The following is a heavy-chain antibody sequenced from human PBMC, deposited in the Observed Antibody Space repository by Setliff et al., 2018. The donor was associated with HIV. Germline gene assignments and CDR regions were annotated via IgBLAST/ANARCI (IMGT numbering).Heavy chain of an antibody. CDR3: ARDGPRGCYGYYYMDA. CDR2: IGSSGNTI. Sequence: GGSLRLSCAASGFTFRSYEMNWVRQAPGKGLEWVSHIGSSGNTINYADSVEGRFTVSRDNAKNSLYLQMNSLRAEDTAVYYCARDGPRGCYGYYYMDAWGQGTMVTVSS. V-gene: IGHV3-48*03. J-gene: IGHJ6*03. D-gene: IGHD2-15*01. CDR1: GFTFRSYE.